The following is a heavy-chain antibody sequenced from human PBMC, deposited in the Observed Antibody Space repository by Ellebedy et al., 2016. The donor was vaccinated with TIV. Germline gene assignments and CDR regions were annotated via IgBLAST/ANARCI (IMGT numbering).Heavy chain of an antibody. D-gene: IGHD6-13*01. Sequence: MPSETLSLTCTVSGGSTRGYYWSWIRQPAGKGMEWIGRIYTTGSGDYNPSLQSRVTMSVDTSKNQFSLHLRSVTAADTAVYFCARVSLAGDFFDYWGQGTLVAVSS. J-gene: IGHJ4*02. CDR2: IYTTGSG. CDR3: ARVSLAGDFFDY. CDR1: GGSTRGYY. V-gene: IGHV4-4*07.